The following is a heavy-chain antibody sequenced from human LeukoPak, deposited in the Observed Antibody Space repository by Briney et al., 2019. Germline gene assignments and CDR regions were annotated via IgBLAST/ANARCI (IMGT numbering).Heavy chain of an antibody. D-gene: IGHD2-8*01. CDR3: SRENGAVSPFGY. CDR2: VSLSGLT. V-gene: IGHV4-4*02. J-gene: IGHJ4*02. CDR1: GGSITSTNW. Sequence: SETLSLTCGVSGGSITSTNWWSWVRQPPGQGLEWIGEVSLSGLTNYNQSLSSRVIMALDTSKNHLSLNLTTVTAADTAVYYCSRENGAVSPFGYWGEGTLVTVPS.